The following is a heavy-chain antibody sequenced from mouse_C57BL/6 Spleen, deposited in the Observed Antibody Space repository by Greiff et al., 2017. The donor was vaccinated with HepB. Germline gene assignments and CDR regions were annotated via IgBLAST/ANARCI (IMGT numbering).Heavy chain of an antibody. Sequence: EVQLVESGGDLVKPGGSLKLSCAASGFTFSSYGMSWVRQTPDKRLEWVATISSGGSYTYYPDSVKGRFTISRDNAKNTLYLQMSSLKSEDTAMYYCARSRPTNWDQGYFDYWGQGTTLTVSS. J-gene: IGHJ2*01. CDR1: GFTFSSYG. CDR2: ISSGGSYT. D-gene: IGHD4-1*01. CDR3: ARSRPTNWDQGYFDY. V-gene: IGHV5-6*01.